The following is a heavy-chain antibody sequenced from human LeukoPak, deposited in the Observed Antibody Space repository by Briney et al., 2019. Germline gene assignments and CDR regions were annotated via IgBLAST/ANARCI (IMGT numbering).Heavy chain of an antibody. CDR3: ATLLGGYCSSTSCSPGYYFDY. CDR2: IYSGGST. Sequence: GGSLRLSCAASGFTVSSNYMSWVRQAPGKGLEWVSVIYSGGSTYYADSVKGRFTISRDNSKNTLYLQMNSLRAEDTAVYYCATLLGGYCSSTSCSPGYYFDYWGQGTLVTVSS. V-gene: IGHV3-53*01. J-gene: IGHJ4*02. CDR1: GFTVSSNY. D-gene: IGHD2-2*01.